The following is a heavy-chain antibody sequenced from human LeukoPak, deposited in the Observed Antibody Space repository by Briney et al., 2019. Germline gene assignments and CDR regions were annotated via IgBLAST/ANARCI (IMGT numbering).Heavy chain of an antibody. CDR1: GYIFTHDG. CDR2: ISAYNGNT. D-gene: IGHD1-26*01. J-gene: IGHJ4*02. Sequence: ASVKVSCKAEGYIFTHDGVSWVRQAPGQGLEWMGWISAYNGNTNYAQELQGRVTMTTDTSTSTAYMELRSLRFDDTAVYYCAREKRSGSFDYWGQGALVTVSS. CDR3: AREKRSGSFDY. V-gene: IGHV1-18*01.